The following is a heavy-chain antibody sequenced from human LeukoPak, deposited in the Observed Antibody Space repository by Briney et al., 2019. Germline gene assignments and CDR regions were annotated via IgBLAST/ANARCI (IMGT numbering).Heavy chain of an antibody. CDR3: ARSVVLPDAALPFDP. D-gene: IGHD2-2*01. CDR1: GGSISTYY. Sequence: NSSETLSLTCTVSGGSISTYYWSWLRQPPGKGLEWLGYIYYSGSTNYHPSLKSRVIISVDTSNNQFSLRLNSVTAADTAVYYCARSVVLPDAALPFDPWGQGTLVTVSS. V-gene: IGHV4-59*08. CDR2: IYYSGST. J-gene: IGHJ5*02.